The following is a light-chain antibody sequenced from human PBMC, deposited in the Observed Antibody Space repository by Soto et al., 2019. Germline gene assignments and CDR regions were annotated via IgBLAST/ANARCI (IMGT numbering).Light chain of an antibody. Sequence: QSALTQPAYVSGSPGQPITISCTGTSSDVGSYNLVSWYQQYPGKAPKLMIYEGSRRPSGVSNRFSGSKSDNTASLTISGLEAEDEAHYYCCSYAGRSSVVFGGGTKLTVL. CDR3: CSYAGRSSVV. J-gene: IGLJ2*01. CDR2: EGS. CDR1: SSDVGSYNL. V-gene: IGLV2-23*01.